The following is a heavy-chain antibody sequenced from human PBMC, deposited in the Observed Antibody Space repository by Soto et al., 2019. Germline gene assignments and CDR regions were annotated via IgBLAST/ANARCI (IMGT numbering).Heavy chain of an antibody. J-gene: IGHJ4*02. V-gene: IGHV3-23*01. CDR3: AKDGDYEYFDY. D-gene: IGHD3-22*01. Sequence: GGSLRLSCAASGFSFSSYTMNWVRQAPGEGLEWVSSINNNSGRKYYADSVKGRFTISRDNSKNTLFLQMNSLKAEDTAVYFCAKDGDYEYFDYWGQGTQVTVSS. CDR1: GFSFSSYT. CDR2: INNNSGRK.